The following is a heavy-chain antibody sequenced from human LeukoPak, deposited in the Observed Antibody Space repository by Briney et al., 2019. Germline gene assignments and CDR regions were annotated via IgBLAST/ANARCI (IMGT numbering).Heavy chain of an antibody. CDR3: ARGWASSRRKAFDI. V-gene: IGHV3-7*03. J-gene: IGHJ3*02. Sequence: GGSLRLSCAASGFIFNSYWMNWLRQAPGKGLEWVANVDQDGSEKYYVGSVKGRFTISRDNTKNSLYLQMNSLRVEDTAVYYCARGWASSRRKAFDIWGQGTMVTVSS. D-gene: IGHD3-16*01. CDR1: GFIFNSYW. CDR2: VDQDGSEK.